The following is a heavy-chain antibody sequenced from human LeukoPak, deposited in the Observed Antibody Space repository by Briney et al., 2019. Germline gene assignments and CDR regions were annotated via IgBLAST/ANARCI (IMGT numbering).Heavy chain of an antibody. CDR3: ASSPAYSSSWYAIDT. D-gene: IGHD6-13*01. CDR2: IGTAGDT. CDR1: EVIFSNYD. J-gene: IGHJ5*02. V-gene: IGHV3-13*01. Sequence: GGSLRLSCAASEVIFSNYDMHWVRQAAGKGLEWVSGIGTAGDTYYPGSVKGRFTISRENAKNSLYLHMNSLSAGDTAMYYCASSPAYSSSWYAIDTWGQGTLVTVSS.